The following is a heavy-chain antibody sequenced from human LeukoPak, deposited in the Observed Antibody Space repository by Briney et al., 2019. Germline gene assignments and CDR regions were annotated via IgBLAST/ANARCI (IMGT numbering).Heavy chain of an antibody. D-gene: IGHD2-2*01. V-gene: IGHV5-51*01. CDR3: ARYGVLIPAVIDWFDP. Sequence: GESLKISCKGSGYSFASYWIGWVRQMPGKGLEWMGNIYPADSDTRYSPSFQGQVTISADKSISTAYLQWSSLKASDTAMYYCARYGVLIPAVIDWFDPWGQGTLVTVSS. CDR2: IYPADSDT. J-gene: IGHJ5*02. CDR1: GYSFASYW.